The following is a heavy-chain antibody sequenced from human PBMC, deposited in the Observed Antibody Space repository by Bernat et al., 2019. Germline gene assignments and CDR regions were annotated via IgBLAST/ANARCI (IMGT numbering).Heavy chain of an antibody. D-gene: IGHD2-2*01. CDR2: IYYSGST. CDR3: ARAQTDIVVVPAANNWFDP. J-gene: IGHJ5*02. CDR1: GGSISSSSYY. Sequence: QLQLQESGPGLVKPSETLSLTCTVSGGSISSSSYYWGWIRQPPGKGLEWIGYIYYSGSTYYNPSLKSRVTISVDTSKNQFSLKLSSVTAADTAVYYCARAQTDIVVVPAANNWFDPWGQGTLVTVSS. V-gene: IGHV4-39*07.